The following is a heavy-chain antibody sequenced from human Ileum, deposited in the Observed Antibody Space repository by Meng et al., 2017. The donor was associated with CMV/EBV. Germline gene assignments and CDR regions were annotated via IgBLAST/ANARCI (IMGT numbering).Heavy chain of an antibody. CDR2: INSDGSST. CDR1: GFTFSSYR. J-gene: IGHJ5*02. D-gene: IGHD3-9*01. Sequence: GESLKISCAASGFTFSSYRMHWVRQAPGKGLVWVSRINSDGSSTTYADSVKGRFTISRDNSGNTLYLQMNNLRTEDTAVYYCARLPTGFPNWFDPWGQGTLVTVSS. CDR3: ARLPTGFPNWFDP. V-gene: IGHV3-74*01.